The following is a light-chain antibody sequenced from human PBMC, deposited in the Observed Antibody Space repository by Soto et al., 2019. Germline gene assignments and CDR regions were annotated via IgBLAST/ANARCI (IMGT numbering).Light chain of an antibody. V-gene: IGKV3-15*01. J-gene: IGKJ1*01. CDR3: QQYTKWWT. CDR1: QGVGRN. Sequence: EIAMTQSPATLSVSPGEGVTLSCRASQGVGRNFAWYQQKPGQAPRLIIYAASTRATGIPARFSGSGSGTEFTLTISSLQSEDFAVYYCQQYTKWWTFGQGTKVEIK. CDR2: AAS.